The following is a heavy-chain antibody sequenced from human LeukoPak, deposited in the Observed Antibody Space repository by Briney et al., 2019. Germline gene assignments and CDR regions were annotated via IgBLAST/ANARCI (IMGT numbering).Heavy chain of an antibody. CDR1: GGSIRGTNR. CDR2: ISLAGQT. CDR3: SRESGPFCPFGY. J-gene: IGHJ4*02. V-gene: IGHV4-4*02. Sequence: SGTLSLTCGVSGGSIRGTNRWTWVGQPPGQVLGRIGEISLAGQTNFNPSLNGRVTMSLDKSSNKLYRHLTSVTAADTATYFCSRESGPFCPFGYWGQGTLVIVSS. D-gene: IGHD1-26*01.